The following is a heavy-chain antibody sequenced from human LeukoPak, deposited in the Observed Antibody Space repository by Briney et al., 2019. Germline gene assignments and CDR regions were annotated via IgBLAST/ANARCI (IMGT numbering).Heavy chain of an antibody. CDR3: TKDFRKWEVLSYYYGMDV. J-gene: IGHJ6*02. CDR1: GFTFDDYA. D-gene: IGHD1-26*01. V-gene: IGHV3-9*01. Sequence: GGSLRLSCAASGFTFDDYAMHWVRQAPGKGLEWVSGISWNSGSIGYADSVKGRFTISRDNAKDSLYLQMNSLRAEDTALYYCTKDFRKWEVLSYYYGMDVWGQGTTVTVSS. CDR2: ISWNSGSI.